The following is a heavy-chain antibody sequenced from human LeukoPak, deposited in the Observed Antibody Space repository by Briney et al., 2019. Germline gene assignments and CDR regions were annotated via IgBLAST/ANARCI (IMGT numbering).Heavy chain of an antibody. CDR2: IYSSGST. CDR1: GFTFSSYA. CDR3: AKGGQGYCSSTSCPLDYYYYMDV. J-gene: IGHJ6*03. V-gene: IGHV3-23*05. D-gene: IGHD2-2*01. Sequence: GGSLRLSCAASGFTFSSYAMSWVRQAPGKGLEWVSVIYSSGSTYYADSVKGRFTISRDNSKNTLYLQMNSLRAEDTAVYYCAKGGQGYCSSTSCPLDYYYYMDVWGKGTTVTVSS.